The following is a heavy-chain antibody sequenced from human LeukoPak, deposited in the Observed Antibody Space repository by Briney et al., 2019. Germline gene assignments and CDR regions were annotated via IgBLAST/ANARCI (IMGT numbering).Heavy chain of an antibody. CDR1: GGSISSYY. CDR2: IYTSGST. J-gene: IGHJ6*03. D-gene: IGHD5-18*01. V-gene: IGHV4-4*07. Sequence: SQTLSLTCTVSGGSISSYYRSWVRQPAGKGLEWVGRIYTSGSTNYNPSLKSRVTMSVDTSKNQFSLKLSSVTAAGTAVYYCARGIQLWTPYYYYYMDVWGKGTTVTVSS. CDR3: ARGIQLWTPYYYYYMDV.